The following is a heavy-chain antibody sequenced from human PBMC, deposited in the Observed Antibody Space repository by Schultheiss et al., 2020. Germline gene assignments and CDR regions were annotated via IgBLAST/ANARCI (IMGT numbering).Heavy chain of an antibody. CDR2: IYYNGAT. CDR3: ARHEYCSGGSCDRLDP. D-gene: IGHD2-15*01. CDR1: GGSIDSINYY. V-gene: IGHV4-39*01. Sequence: SQTVSLTCTVSGGSIDSINYYWGWIRQPPGKGLEWIGTIYYNGATYYNPSLKSRFTISVDTSKNQFSLKLSSVTAADTAIYYCARHEYCSGGSCDRLDPWGQGTLVTVSS. J-gene: IGHJ5*02.